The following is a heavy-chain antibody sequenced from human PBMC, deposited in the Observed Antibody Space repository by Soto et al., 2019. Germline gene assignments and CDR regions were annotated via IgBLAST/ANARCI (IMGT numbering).Heavy chain of an antibody. CDR1: GGTFSSYT. CDR3: ARAVVVVAATLGAFDI. V-gene: IGHV1-69*02. Sequence: ASVKVSCKASGGTFSSYTISWVRQAPGQGLEWMGRIIPILGIANYAQKFQGRVTITADKSTSTAYMELSSLRSEDTAVYYCARAVVVVAATLGAFDIWGQGTMVTVSS. J-gene: IGHJ3*02. CDR2: IIPILGIA. D-gene: IGHD2-15*01.